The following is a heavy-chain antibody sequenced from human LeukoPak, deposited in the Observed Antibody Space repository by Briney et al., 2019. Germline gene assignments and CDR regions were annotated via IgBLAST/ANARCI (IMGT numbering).Heavy chain of an antibody. CDR3: ARGCSSTSCYAKFGY. V-gene: IGHV3-30*02. D-gene: IGHD2-2*01. J-gene: IGHJ4*02. Sequence: GGSLRLSCAASGFTFSSYWMHWVRQAPGKGLEWVAFIRYDGSNKYYADSVKGRFTISRDNSKNTLYLQMNSLRAEDTAVYYCARGCSSTSCYAKFGYWGQGTLVTVSS. CDR1: GFTFSSYW. CDR2: IRYDGSNK.